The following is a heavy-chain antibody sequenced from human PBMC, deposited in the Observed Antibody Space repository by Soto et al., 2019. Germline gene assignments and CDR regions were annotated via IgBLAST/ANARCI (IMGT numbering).Heavy chain of an antibody. D-gene: IGHD6-19*01. CDR3: AKDGSYGIAVACTRGVFFAY. Sequence: EVQLVESGGGLVQPGRSLRLSCAASGFTFDDYAMHWVRQAPGKGLEWVSGISWNSGSIGYADSVKGRFTISRDNVKNSLYMQMNSLRAEATALYYCAKDGSYGIAVACTRGVFFAYWGKVTLITVSA. CDR1: GFTFDDYA. V-gene: IGHV3-9*01. CDR2: ISWNSGSI. J-gene: IGHJ4*02.